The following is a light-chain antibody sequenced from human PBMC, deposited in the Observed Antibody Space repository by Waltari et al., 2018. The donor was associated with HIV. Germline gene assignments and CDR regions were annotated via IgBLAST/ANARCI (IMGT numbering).Light chain of an antibody. CDR2: EVI. V-gene: IGLV2-14*01. CDR3: SSYTSSSTWV. CDR1: SSDVGGYNY. Sequence: QSALTQPASVSGSPGQSITISCTGTSSDVGGYNYVSWYQPHPGQAPQLMIYEVINRPSGVSNRFSGSKSGNTASLTISGLQAEDEADYYCSSYTSSSTWVFGGGTKLTVL. J-gene: IGLJ3*02.